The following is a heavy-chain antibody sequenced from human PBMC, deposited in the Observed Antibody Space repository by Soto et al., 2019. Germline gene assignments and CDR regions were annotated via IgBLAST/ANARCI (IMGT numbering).Heavy chain of an antibody. CDR2: ISAYNGNT. D-gene: IGHD3-3*01. CDR1: GYTFTSYG. Sequence: ASVKVSCKASGYTFTSYGISWVRQAPGQGLEWMGWISAYNGNTNYAQKLQGRVTMTTDTSTSTAYMELRSLRSDDTAVYYCARDIEISYDFWSGYHRAGLDAFDIWGQGTMVTVSS. CDR3: ARDIEISYDFWSGYHRAGLDAFDI. J-gene: IGHJ3*02. V-gene: IGHV1-18*01.